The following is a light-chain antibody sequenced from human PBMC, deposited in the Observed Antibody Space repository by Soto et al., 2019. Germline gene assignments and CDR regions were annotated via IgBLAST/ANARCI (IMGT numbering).Light chain of an antibody. V-gene: IGLV2-14*01. CDR1: SSDVGGYNY. Sequence: QSALTQPASVSGSPGQSITISCTGTSSDVGGYNYVSWYQQHPGKAPKRMIYDVSNRPSGVSNRFSGSKSGNTASLTISGLQAEDEADYYCSSYTSSSTIVFGTGTKVTVL. CDR2: DVS. J-gene: IGLJ1*01. CDR3: SSYTSSSTIV.